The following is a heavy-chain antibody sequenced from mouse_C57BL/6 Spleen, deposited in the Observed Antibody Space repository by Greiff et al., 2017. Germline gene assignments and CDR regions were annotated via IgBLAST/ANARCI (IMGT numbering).Heavy chain of an antibody. J-gene: IGHJ4*01. D-gene: IGHD1-1*01. CDR1: GYTFTDHT. CDR3: SRSFTTVDDYYAMDY. Sequence: VQLQQSDAELVKPGASVKISCKVSGYTFTDHTIHWMKQRPEQGLEWIGYIYPRDGSTKYNEKFKGKATLTADKSSSTAYMQLNSLTSADSAVYFCSRSFTTVDDYYAMDYWGQGTSVTVSS. CDR2: IYPRDGST. V-gene: IGHV1-78*01.